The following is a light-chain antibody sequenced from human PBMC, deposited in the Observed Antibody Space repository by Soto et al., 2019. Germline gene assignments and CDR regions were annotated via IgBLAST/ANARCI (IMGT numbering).Light chain of an antibody. V-gene: IGLV1-44*01. Sequence: QPVLTQPPSASGTPGQRVTISCSGSSSNIGSNTVNWYQQLPGTAPKLLIYSNNQRPSGVPDRFSGSKSGTSASLAISGLQSEDEADDYCAAWDDSLNGPNWVFGGGTKLTVL. CDR1: SSNIGSNT. J-gene: IGLJ3*02. CDR2: SNN. CDR3: AAWDDSLNGPNWV.